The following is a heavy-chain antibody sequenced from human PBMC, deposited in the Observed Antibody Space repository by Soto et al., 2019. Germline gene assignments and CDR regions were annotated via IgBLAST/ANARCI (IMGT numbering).Heavy chain of an antibody. Sequence: EVQLLETGGGLVQPGGSLRLSCAASGFTFTNFGMSWVRQAPGKGLEWLSAIIGNGDTAYYAASVKGRVTISRDNSKDTLYLQLNDLEAEDTAIYYCATDYDYGDALPFDYWGLGTLVAVSS. CDR3: ATDYDYGDALPFDY. J-gene: IGHJ4*02. D-gene: IGHD4-17*01. CDR1: GFTFTNFG. CDR2: IIGNGDTA. V-gene: IGHV3-23*01.